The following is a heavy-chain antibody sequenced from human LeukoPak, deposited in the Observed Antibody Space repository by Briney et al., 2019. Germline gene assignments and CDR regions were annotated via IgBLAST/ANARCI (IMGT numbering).Heavy chain of an antibody. Sequence: HGESLKISCKGSGYSFTSYWISWVRQMPGKGLEWMGRIDPSDSYTNYSPSFQGHVTISADKSISTAYLQWSSLKASDTAMYYCARPPYHDSSGDAFDIWGQGTMVTASS. J-gene: IGHJ3*02. CDR3: ARPPYHDSSGDAFDI. CDR1: GYSFTSYW. CDR2: IDPSDSYT. V-gene: IGHV5-10-1*01. D-gene: IGHD3-22*01.